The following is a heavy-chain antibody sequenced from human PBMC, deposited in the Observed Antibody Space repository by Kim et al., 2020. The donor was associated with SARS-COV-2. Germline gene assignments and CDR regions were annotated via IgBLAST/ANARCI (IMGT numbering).Heavy chain of an antibody. CDR2: INHSGST. Sequence: SETLSLTCAVYGGSFSGYYWSWILQPPGKGLEWIGEINHSGSTNYNPSLKSRVTISVDTSKNQFSLKLSSVTAADTAVYYCARGGGRHSGSSWFGAFDIWGQGTMVTVSS. CDR1: GGSFSGYY. CDR3: ARGGGRHSGSSWFGAFDI. J-gene: IGHJ3*02. V-gene: IGHV4-34*01. D-gene: IGHD6-13*01.